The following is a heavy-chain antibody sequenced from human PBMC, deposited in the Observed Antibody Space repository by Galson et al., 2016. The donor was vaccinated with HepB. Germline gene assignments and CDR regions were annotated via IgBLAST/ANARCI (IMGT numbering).Heavy chain of an antibody. J-gene: IGHJ6*03. CDR2: INSGYST. V-gene: IGHV3-53*01. CDR1: GFTFRKYY. CDR3: AREYFYRMDV. D-gene: IGHD2/OR15-2a*01. Sequence: SLRLSCAASGFTFRKYYMTWVRQAPGKGLEWVSVINSGYSTNYAASMQGRFTISRHHSKSTLYLQMDSLRAEDKAVYYCAREYFYRMDVWGKGTTVTVSS.